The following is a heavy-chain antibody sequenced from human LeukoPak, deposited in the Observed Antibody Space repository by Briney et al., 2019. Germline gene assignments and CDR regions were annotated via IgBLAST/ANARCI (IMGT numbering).Heavy chain of an antibody. D-gene: IGHD3-10*01. CDR1: GGSISSYY. Sequence: SETLSLTCTVSGGSISSYYWSWIRQPPGKGLEWIGYIYYSGSTNYNPSLKSRVTISVDTSKNQFSLKLSSVTAADTAVYYCARGELLTFFDYWGQETLVTVSS. CDR3: ARGELLTFFDY. V-gene: IGHV4-59*01. CDR2: IYYSGST. J-gene: IGHJ4*02.